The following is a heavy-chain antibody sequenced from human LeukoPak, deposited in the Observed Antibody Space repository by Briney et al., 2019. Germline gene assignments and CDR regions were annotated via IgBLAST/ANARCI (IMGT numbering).Heavy chain of an antibody. J-gene: IGHJ4*02. Sequence: SETLSLTCTVSGGSISSYWSWIRQSPGKGLEWIGYIYFSGTTNYNPSLKSRLTITIDTSRNQFSLKLSSVTAADTAIYYCVSGGSYLTKWGQGTLVTVSS. CDR3: VSGGSYLTK. D-gene: IGHD3-10*01. CDR1: GGSISSY. V-gene: IGHV4-59*01. CDR2: IYFSGTT.